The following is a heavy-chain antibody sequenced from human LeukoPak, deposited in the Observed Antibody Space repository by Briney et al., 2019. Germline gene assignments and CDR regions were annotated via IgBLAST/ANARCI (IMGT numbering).Heavy chain of an antibody. CDR3: ANEFNGGALLY. D-gene: IGHD2-8*01. Sequence: GGALRLSCAVSGFACGSEAMSWVRQSPARELEWVASISPGGGTTYYADYVKGRFSISRDNSKNTLYLQMNSLRAEDTAVYYCANEFNGGALLYWGQGTLVTVSS. V-gene: IGHV3-23*01. CDR1: GFACGSEA. CDR2: ISPGGGTT. J-gene: IGHJ4*02.